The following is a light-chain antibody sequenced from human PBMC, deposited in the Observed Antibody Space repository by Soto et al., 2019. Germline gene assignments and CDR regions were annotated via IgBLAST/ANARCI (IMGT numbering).Light chain of an antibody. Sequence: EIVLTQSPGTLSLSPGERATLSCRASQSVSSSYLAWYQQKPGQAPRLLIYGASSRATGIPDRFSGSVYGTDSTLTISRLEPADFAVYYCLQYGSSPWTFGQGTKVEI. CDR1: QSVSSSY. J-gene: IGKJ1*01. CDR3: LQYGSSPWT. CDR2: GAS. V-gene: IGKV3-20*01.